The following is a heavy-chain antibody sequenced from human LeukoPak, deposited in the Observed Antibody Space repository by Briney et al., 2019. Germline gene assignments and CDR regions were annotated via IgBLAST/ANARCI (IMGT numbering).Heavy chain of an antibody. CDR1: GFTFSSYS. CDR3: ARDYDRAVAGTGSLDY. J-gene: IGHJ4*02. V-gene: IGHV3-21*01. D-gene: IGHD6-19*01. CDR2: ISSGSTYI. Sequence: PGGSLRLSCAASGFTFSSYSMNWVRQAPGKGLEWVSSISSGSTYIYYADSVKGRFTISKDNAKNSLYLQMNSLRAEDTAVYYCARDYDRAVAGTGSLDYWGQGTLVTVSS.